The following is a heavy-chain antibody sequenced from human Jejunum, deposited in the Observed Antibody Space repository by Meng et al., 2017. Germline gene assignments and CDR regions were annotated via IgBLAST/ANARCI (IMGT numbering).Heavy chain of an antibody. Sequence: GQLQESGPGLVMPSGTLSLTCAVSGGSITGTNWWTWVRQAPGKGLVWIGEIYHSGTTNYNPSLKSRVAISADKSKNQFSLNLYSLSAADTAVYYCATRTRDSFDYWGQGSLVTVSS. CDR1: GGSITGTNW. CDR2: IYHSGTT. V-gene: IGHV4-4*02. J-gene: IGHJ4*02. CDR3: ATRTRDSFDY. D-gene: IGHD1-7*01.